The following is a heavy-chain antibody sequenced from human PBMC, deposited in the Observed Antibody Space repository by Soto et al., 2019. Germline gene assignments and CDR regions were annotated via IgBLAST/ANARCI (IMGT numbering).Heavy chain of an antibody. V-gene: IGHV3-33*01. CDR2: IWYDGSNK. CDR3: AGRAVGTDAFDI. CDR1: GFTFSSYG. Sequence: QVQLVESGGGVVQPGRSLRLSCAASGFTFSSYGMHWVRQAPGKGLEWVAVIWYDGSNKYYADSVKGRFTISRDNFKDKLYLQMNSLRSEDTAGEFFAGRAVGTDAFDILGQGTMVTVSS. J-gene: IGHJ3*02. D-gene: IGHD1-1*01.